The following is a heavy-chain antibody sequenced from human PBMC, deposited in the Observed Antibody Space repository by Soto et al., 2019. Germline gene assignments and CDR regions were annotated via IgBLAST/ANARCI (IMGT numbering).Heavy chain of an antibody. J-gene: IGHJ4*02. D-gene: IGHD6-19*01. CDR3: ARGSGRRYYFHY. CDR1: GFNVSTNY. Sequence: EVQLVESGGGLMQPGGSLRLSCAASGFNVSTNYMTWVRQAPGKGLEWVSVIYSGGTTYYADSVKGRFIISRDNFKNTLDLQMNNLRAEDTALYYCARGSGRRYYFHYWVQGTLVTVSS. CDR2: IYSGGTT. V-gene: IGHV3-53*01.